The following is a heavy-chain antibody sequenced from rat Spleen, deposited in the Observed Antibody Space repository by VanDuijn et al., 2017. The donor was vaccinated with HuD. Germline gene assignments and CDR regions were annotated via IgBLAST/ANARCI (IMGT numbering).Heavy chain of an antibody. V-gene: IGHV5S13*01. Sequence: EVQLVESGGGLVQPGRSLKFSCVASGFTFSNYGLHWIRQAPTKGLEWIASISTGGGNTYYRDSVKGRFTISRDNAKNTQYLQMDSLRSEDTATYYCARDYSNYFPYWYFDFWGPGTMVTVSS. CDR3: ARDYSNYFPYWYFDF. CDR2: ISTGGGNT. D-gene: IGHD1-2*01. CDR1: GFTFSNYG. J-gene: IGHJ1*01.